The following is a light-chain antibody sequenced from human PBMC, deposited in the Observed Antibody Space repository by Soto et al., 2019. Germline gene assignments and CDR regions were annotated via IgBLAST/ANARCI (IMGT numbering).Light chain of an antibody. CDR2: RNN. Sequence: QSVLTQPPSASGTPGQRVTISWSGSSSNIGSNYVYWYQQLPGTAPKLLIYRNNQRPSGVPDRFSGSKSGTSASLAISGLRSEDEADYYCAAWDDSLSGPLVFGGGTKLTVL. CDR1: SSNIGSNY. CDR3: AAWDDSLSGPLV. V-gene: IGLV1-47*01. J-gene: IGLJ2*01.